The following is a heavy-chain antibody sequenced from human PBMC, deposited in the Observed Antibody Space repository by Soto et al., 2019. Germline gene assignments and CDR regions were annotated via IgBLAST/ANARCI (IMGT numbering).Heavy chain of an antibody. CDR1: GYIFTNYW. CDR3: ARRDASAGIRNHYGMEV. Sequence: PGESLKISCQGSGYIFTNYWIGLLRQMPWKGLECMGIIYPGDSDTRYSPSFQGQVTISADKSISTAYLQWRSLKASDTAMYYCARRDASAGIRNHYGMEVSGQGTTVTVSS. V-gene: IGHV5-51*01. CDR2: IYPGDSDT. D-gene: IGHD6-13*01. J-gene: IGHJ6*02.